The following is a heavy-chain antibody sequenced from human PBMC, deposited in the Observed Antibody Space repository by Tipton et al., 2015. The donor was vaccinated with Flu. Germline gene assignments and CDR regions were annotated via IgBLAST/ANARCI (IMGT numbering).Heavy chain of an antibody. CDR3: ARDRPSPPWFDP. V-gene: IGHV3-48*03. J-gene: IGHJ5*02. Sequence: SLRLSCAASGFTFSSYEMNWVRQAPGKGLEWVSYITPSGTTRYYADSVKGRFSTSRGNAQNSLYLQMNSLRAEDTAVYYCARDRPSPPWFDPWGQGTLVTVSS. CDR1: GFTFSSYE. CDR2: ITPSGTTR. D-gene: IGHD6-6*01.